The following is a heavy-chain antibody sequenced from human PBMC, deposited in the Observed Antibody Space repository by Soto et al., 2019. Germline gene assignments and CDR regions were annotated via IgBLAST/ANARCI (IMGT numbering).Heavy chain of an antibody. V-gene: IGHV3-48*03. CDR2: ISSSGSTI. CDR3: ARDQEAGSFFPYYYGMDV. Sequence: PGGSLRLSFVTSGFTFSRYEMNWGRQAPGKGLEWVSYISSSGSTIYYADSVKGRFTISRDNAKNSLYLQVDSLRAEDTAVYYCARDQEAGSFFPYYYGMDVWGQGTTVTVSS. D-gene: IGHD6-13*01. J-gene: IGHJ6*02. CDR1: GFTFSRYE.